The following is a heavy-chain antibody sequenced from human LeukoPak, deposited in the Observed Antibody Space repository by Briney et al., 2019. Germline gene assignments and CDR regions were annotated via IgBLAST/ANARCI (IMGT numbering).Heavy chain of an antibody. CDR3: AEYYYGSGSSGTFDY. D-gene: IGHD3-10*01. CDR2: ISAYNGNT. J-gene: IGHJ4*02. Sequence: ASVKVSCKASGYTFTSYGISWVRQAPGQGLEWMGWISAYNGNTNYAQKLQGRVTMTTDTSTSTAYMELRSLRSDDTAVYYCAEYYYGSGSSGTFDYWGQGTLVTVSS. CDR1: GYTFTSYG. V-gene: IGHV1-18*01.